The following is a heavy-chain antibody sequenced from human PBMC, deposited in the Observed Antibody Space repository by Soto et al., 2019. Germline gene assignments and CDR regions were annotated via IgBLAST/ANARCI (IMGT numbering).Heavy chain of an antibody. V-gene: IGHV3-30*18. CDR2: ISYDESNK. J-gene: IGHJ4*02. CDR1: GFTFSSYG. D-gene: IGHD3-10*01. CDR3: AKGGRMVRGDYFDY. Sequence: QVQLVESGGGVVQPGRSLRLSCAASGFTFSSYGMHWVRQAPGKGLEWVAVISYDESNKYYADSVKGRFTISRDNSKNTLYLQMNSLRAEDTAVYYCAKGGRMVRGDYFDYWGQGTLVTVSS.